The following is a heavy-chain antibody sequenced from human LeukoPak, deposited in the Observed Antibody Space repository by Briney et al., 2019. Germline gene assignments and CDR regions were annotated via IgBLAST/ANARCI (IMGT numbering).Heavy chain of an antibody. CDR3: ARDAYYYDSSGYYYRAFDI. CDR2: MNPNSGNT. CDR1: GYTFTSYD. V-gene: IGHV1-8*03. J-gene: IGHJ3*02. D-gene: IGHD3-22*01. Sequence: ASVKVSCKASGYTFTSYDINWVRQATGQGLEWMGWMNPNSGNTGYAQKFQGGVTITRNTSISTAYMELSSLRSEDTAVYYCARDAYYYDSSGYYYRAFDIWGQGTMVTVSS.